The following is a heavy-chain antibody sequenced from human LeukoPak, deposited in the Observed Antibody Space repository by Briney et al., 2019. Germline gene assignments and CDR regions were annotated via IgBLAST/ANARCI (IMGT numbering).Heavy chain of an antibody. Sequence: SETLSLTCTVSGGSISSYYWSWIRQPPGKGLEWIGYIYTSGSTNYNPSLKSRVTISVDTSKNQFSLKLSSVTAADTAVYYCARARAAEDIWGQGTMVTVSS. CDR2: IYTSGST. CDR3: ARARAAEDI. CDR1: GGSISSYY. V-gene: IGHV4-4*09. J-gene: IGHJ3*02.